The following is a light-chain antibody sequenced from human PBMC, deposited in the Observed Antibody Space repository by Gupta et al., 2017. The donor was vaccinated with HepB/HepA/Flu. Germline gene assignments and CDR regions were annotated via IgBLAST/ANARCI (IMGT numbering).Light chain of an antibody. CDR2: KAS. CDR1: QSISRW. Sequence: DIQMTQSPSTLSASVGDRVTITCRASQSISRWVAWYQQQPGKAPKLLIYKASSLQTGVPSRFSGRGSGKECTLTISSLQADDGATYFCQQSEWDFLTFGEGTKVEIK. J-gene: IGKJ4*01. V-gene: IGKV1-5*03. CDR3: QQSEWDFLT.